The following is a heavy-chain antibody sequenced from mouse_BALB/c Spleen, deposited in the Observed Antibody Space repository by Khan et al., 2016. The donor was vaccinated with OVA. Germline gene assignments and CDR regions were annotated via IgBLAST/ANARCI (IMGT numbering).Heavy chain of an antibody. V-gene: IGHV1-26*01. CDR2: VNPNNVYT. D-gene: IGHD2-12*01. CDR3: ARGYEFFPY. Sequence: EVQLQQSGPDLVKPGASVKISCKASGYSFTVYYMTWVKQSHGKSPEWIGRVNPNNVYTNYNQNFKGQAILTVAKSSNTAYMELRSLTSEDSAVFYCARGYEFFPYWGQGTLVTVSA. J-gene: IGHJ3*01. CDR1: GYSFTVYY.